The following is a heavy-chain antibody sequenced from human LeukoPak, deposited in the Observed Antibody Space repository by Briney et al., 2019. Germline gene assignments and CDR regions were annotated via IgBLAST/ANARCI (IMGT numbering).Heavy chain of an antibody. V-gene: IGHV1-46*01. D-gene: IGHD3-22*01. J-gene: IGHJ3*02. CDR3: ARVELYDSYLRNDDAFDI. CDR2: INPSGGST. Sequence: ASVKVSCKASGYIFTNYYMHWVRQAPGQGLEWMGIINPSGGSTTYAQKFQGRVTMTRDTSTSTVYMELSSLRSEDTAVYYCARVELYDSYLRNDDAFDIWGQGTMVTVSS. CDR1: GYIFTNYY.